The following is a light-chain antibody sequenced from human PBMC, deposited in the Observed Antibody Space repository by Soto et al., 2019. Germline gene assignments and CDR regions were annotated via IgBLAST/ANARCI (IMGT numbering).Light chain of an antibody. CDR1: QSLTNSF. V-gene: IGKV3-20*01. J-gene: IGKJ5*01. Sequence: EFVLTQSPGTLSLSPGERATLSCRASQSLTNSFIAWYQQRPGQAHRLLIYDTYSRASGIQARFSGSGSGTEFTLTIEGLEPEDFAVYYCKQYGYSPITFGQGTRLEIK. CDR2: DTY. CDR3: KQYGYSPIT.